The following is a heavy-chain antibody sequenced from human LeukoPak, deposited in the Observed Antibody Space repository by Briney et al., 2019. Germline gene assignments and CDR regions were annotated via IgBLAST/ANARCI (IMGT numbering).Heavy chain of an antibody. CDR1: GGSISSGGYY. CDR2: IYYSGST. CDR3: ARFGTYAGVY. J-gene: IGHJ4*02. D-gene: IGHD1-26*01. Sequence: SETLSLTCTVSGGSISSGGYYCSWIRQHPGKGLEWIGYIYYSGSTYYNPSLKSRVTISVDTSKNQFSLNLSSVTAADTAVYYCARFGTYAGVYWGQGILVTVSA. V-gene: IGHV4-31*03.